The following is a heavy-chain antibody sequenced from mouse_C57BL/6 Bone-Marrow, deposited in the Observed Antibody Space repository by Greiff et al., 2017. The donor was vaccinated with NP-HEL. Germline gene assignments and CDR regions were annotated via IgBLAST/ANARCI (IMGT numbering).Heavy chain of an antibody. CDR3: TREGLRGAWFAY. CDR2: VDPETGGT. J-gene: IGHJ3*01. V-gene: IGHV1-15*01. D-gene: IGHD2-4*01. Sequence: QVQLQQSGAELVRPGASVTLSCKASGYTFTDYEMHWGKQTPVHGLEWIGAVDPETGGTAYNQKFKGKAILTADKSSSTAYMELRSLTSEDSAVYYCTREGLRGAWFAYWGQGTLVTVSA. CDR1: GYTFTDYE.